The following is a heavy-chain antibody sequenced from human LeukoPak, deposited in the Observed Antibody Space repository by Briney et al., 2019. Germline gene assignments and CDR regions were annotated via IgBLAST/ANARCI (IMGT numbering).Heavy chain of an antibody. Sequence: ASVKVSCKASGYTFTSYAMHWVRQAPGQRLEWMGWINAGNGNAKYSQKFQGRVTITRDTSASTAYMELSSLKSEDTGVYFCARADNGGNWFDPWGQGTLVTVSS. V-gene: IGHV1-3*01. CDR1: GYTFTSYA. J-gene: IGHJ5*02. D-gene: IGHD4-23*01. CDR2: INAGNGNA. CDR3: ARADNGGNWFDP.